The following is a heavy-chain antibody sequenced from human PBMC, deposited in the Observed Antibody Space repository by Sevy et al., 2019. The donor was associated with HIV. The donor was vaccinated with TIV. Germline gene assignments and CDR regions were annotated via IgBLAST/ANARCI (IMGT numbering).Heavy chain of an antibody. CDR1: GFTFDDYA. J-gene: IGHJ1*01. V-gene: IGHV3-9*01. Sequence: GGSLRLSCAASGFTFDDYAMHWVRQAPGKGLEWVSGISWNSGSIGYADSVKGRFTISRDNAKNSLYLQMNSLRAEDTALYYSAKDTSGYYYVGYFHHWGQGTLVTVSS. D-gene: IGHD3-22*01. CDR3: AKDTSGYYYVGYFHH. CDR2: ISWNSGSI.